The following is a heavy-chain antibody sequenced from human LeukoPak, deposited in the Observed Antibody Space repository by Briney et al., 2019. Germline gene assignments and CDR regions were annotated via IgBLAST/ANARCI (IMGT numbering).Heavy chain of an antibody. J-gene: IGHJ4*02. D-gene: IGHD5-12*01. CDR1: GFTISSYE. V-gene: IGHV3-48*03. CDR2: IGSFGTTI. Sequence: PGGSLRLSCASSGFTISSYEMNWLRQAPGKGLEWVSYIGSFGTTISYADSVKGRFTISRDNAKSSLYLQMSSLRVEDTAVYYCAKVATEAYYFDYWGQGTLVTVSS. CDR3: AKVATEAYYFDY.